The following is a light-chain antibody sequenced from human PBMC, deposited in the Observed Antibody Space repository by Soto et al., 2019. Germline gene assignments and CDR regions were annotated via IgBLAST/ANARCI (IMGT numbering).Light chain of an antibody. Sequence: DIQMTQSPSSLSASVGDRVTITCQASRDISNYLNWYQQKPGQAPKLLIYDAPNLETGVPSRFSGSGSGTDFTFTISSLQPEDFATYYCQQYDNLLFTFGPGTKVDVK. CDR3: QQYDNLLFT. V-gene: IGKV1-33*01. J-gene: IGKJ3*01. CDR1: RDISNY. CDR2: DAP.